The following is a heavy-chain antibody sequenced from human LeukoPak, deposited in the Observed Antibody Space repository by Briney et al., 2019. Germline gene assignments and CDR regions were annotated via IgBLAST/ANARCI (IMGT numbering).Heavy chain of an antibody. V-gene: IGHV3-23*01. Sequence: PGGSLRLSCAASGFTFSSFAMSWVRQTPGKGLEWVSGISASGGSTHYADSVKGRFTISRDNSQNTLYLQMNSLRAEDTAVYYCAKCISGSYPNKPYDYWGQGALVTVSS. CDR1: GFTFSSFA. CDR2: ISASGGST. CDR3: AKCISGSYPNKPYDY. D-gene: IGHD1-26*01. J-gene: IGHJ4*02.